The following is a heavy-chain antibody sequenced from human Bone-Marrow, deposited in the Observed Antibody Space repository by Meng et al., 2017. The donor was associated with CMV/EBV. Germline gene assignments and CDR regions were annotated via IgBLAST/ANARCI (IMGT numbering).Heavy chain of an antibody. D-gene: IGHD4-11*01. CDR2: IYYSGST. V-gene: IGHV4-39*07. Sequence: QQDSHPEWVKPSHAPSLTCTLSGGSISSSSYYWGWIRQPPGKGLEWIGSIYYSGSTYYNPSLKSRVTISVDTSKNQFSLKLSSVTAADTAVYYCARDLTVTTFDYWGQGTLVTVSS. CDR1: GGSISSSSYY. J-gene: IGHJ4*02. CDR3: ARDLTVTTFDY.